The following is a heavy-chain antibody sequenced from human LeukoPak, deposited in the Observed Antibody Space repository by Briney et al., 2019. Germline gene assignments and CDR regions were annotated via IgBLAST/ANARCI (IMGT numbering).Heavy chain of an antibody. V-gene: IGHV4-31*03. CDR2: VYYSGST. J-gene: IGHJ5*02. CDR1: GDSISSGNYY. CDR3: ARSRQAVNWFDP. Sequence: SETLSLTCTVSGDSISSGNYYWNWIRQHPGKGPEWIGYVYYSGSTYYNPSLKSRVTISVDPSKSAFSLRLSSVTAADTAVYYCARSRQAVNWFDPWGQGTLVTVSS. D-gene: IGHD4-11*01.